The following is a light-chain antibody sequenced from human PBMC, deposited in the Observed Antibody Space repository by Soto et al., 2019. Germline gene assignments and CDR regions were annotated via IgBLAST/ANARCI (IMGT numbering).Light chain of an antibody. Sequence: DIQMTQSPSTLSASLGDRVTITCRARQTISIWLAWYQQKPGKAPKLLIYHASILESGVPSRFSGSGSGTEFTLTISSLPPDDFETYYCQHYNSYSEAFGQGTKVDIK. CDR1: QTISIW. V-gene: IGKV1-5*01. CDR2: HAS. CDR3: QHYNSYSEA. J-gene: IGKJ1*01.